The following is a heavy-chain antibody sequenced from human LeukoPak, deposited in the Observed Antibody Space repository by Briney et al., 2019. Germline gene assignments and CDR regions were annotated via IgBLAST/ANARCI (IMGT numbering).Heavy chain of an antibody. CDR1: GFTFSSYS. J-gene: IGHJ4*02. V-gene: IGHV3-73*01. D-gene: IGHD3-22*01. CDR2: IRSKANSYAT. Sequence: PGGSLRLSCAASGFTFSSYSVNWVRQASGKGLEWVGRIRSKANSYATAYAASVKGRFTISRDDSKNTAYLQMNSLKTEDTAVYYCTRRNYDSSGYYYDYWGQGTLVTVSS. CDR3: TRRNYDSSGYYYDY.